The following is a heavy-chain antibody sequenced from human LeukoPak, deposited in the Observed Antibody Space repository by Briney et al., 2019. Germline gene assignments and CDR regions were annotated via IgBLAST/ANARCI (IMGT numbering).Heavy chain of an antibody. V-gene: IGHV3-23*01. J-gene: IGHJ4*02. CDR1: GFTFSSYA. D-gene: IGHD3-10*02. Sequence: GGSLRLSCAASGFTFSSYAMSWVRQAPGNGLEWVSSISGSGGDTYHADSVRGRFTISRDNSKNTLYLQMKSLTAEDTAVYYCAKGWMYGDLSNCWGQGTLVTVSS. CDR2: ISGSGGDT. CDR3: AKGWMYGDLSNC.